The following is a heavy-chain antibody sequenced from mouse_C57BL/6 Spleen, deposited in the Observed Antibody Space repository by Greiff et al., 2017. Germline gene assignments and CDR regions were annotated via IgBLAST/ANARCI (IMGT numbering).Heavy chain of an antibody. CDR2: IYPGDGDT. CDR3: ARTGSSYGFAY. Sequence: QVQLQQSGAELVKPGASVKISCTASGYAFSSYWMNWVQQRPGKGLEWIGQIYPGDGDTNYNGKFKGKATLTADKSSSTAYMQLSSLTSEDSAVYFCARTGSSYGFAYWGQGTLVTVSA. CDR1: GYAFSSYW. D-gene: IGHD1-1*01. V-gene: IGHV1-80*01. J-gene: IGHJ3*01.